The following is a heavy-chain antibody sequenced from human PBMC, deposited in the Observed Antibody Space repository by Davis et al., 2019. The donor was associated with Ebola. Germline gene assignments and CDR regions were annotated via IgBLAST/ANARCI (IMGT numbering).Heavy chain of an antibody. D-gene: IGHD3-10*01. CDR3: ARASYGSGSYSTTVSFDY. V-gene: IGHV1-46*01. CDR2: INPSGGGT. J-gene: IGHJ4*02. Sequence: ASVKVSCKASGYIFTNFYLHWVRQAPGQGLEWLGVINPSGGGTTYAQNSQGRVTMTRDTSTNTVYMDLSSLKSEDTAVYYCARASYGSGSYSTTVSFDYWGQGTLVTASS. CDR1: GYIFTNFY.